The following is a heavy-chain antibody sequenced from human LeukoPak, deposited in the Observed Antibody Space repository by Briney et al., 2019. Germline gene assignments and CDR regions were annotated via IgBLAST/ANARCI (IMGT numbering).Heavy chain of an antibody. CDR1: GGSISSSSYY. CDR2: IYYSRST. D-gene: IGHD3-9*01. Sequence: SETLSLTCTVSGGSISSSSYYWGWIRQPPGKGLEWIGSIYYSRSTYYNPSLKSRVTISVDTSKNQFSLKLSSVTAADTAVYYCARGDDILTGCFDYWGQGTLVTVSS. J-gene: IGHJ4*02. V-gene: IGHV4-39*07. CDR3: ARGDDILTGCFDY.